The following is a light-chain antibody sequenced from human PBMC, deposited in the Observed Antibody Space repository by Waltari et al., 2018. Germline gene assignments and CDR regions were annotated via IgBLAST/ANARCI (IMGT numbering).Light chain of an antibody. CDR3: QQTYITPRT. Sequence: DIQMTQFPTSLSASVEDRVTITCRASQTITNYLNWYQQKSGKAPRLPIYGASNLQGGVPSRFRGSGSGTDFTLTISNLQPEDFATYYCQQTYITPRTFGQGTKVEIK. V-gene: IGKV1-39*01. J-gene: IGKJ1*01. CDR2: GAS. CDR1: QTITNY.